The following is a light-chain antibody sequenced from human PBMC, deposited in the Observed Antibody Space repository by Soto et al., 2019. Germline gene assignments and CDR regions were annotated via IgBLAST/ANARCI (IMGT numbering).Light chain of an antibody. CDR1: QNVNNW. CDR3: PPYNTYWT. V-gene: IGKV1-5*01. J-gene: IGKJ1*01. Sequence: DIQMTQFPSALSASVGDRVTITCRASQNVNNWLAWYQHKPGKAPQLLIYDASVLESGVPSRFRGSGFGTEFALAINGLQSDDFATYYCPPYNTYWTFAPGSKVEVE. CDR2: DAS.